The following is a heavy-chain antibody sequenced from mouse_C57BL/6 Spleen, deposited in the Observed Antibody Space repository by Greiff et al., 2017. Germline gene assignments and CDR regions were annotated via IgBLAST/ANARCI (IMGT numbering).Heavy chain of an antibody. J-gene: IGHJ3*01. CDR3: ARPYYSNHEWFAY. CDR1: GYTFTSYW. V-gene: IGHV1-69*01. D-gene: IGHD2-5*01. CDR2: IDPSDSYT. Sequence: QVQLKQPGAELVMPGASVKLSCKASGYTFTSYWMHWVKQRPGQGLEWIGEIDPSDSYTNYNQKFKGKSTLTVDKSSSTAYMQLSSLTSEDSAVYYCARPYYSNHEWFAYWGQGTLVTVSA.